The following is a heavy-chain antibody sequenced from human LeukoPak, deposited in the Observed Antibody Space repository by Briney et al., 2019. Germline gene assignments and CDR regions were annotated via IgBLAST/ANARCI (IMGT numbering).Heavy chain of an antibody. D-gene: IGHD3-10*01. CDR1: GGSISSYY. Sequence: PSETLSLTCTVSGGSISSYYWSWIRQPPGKGLEWIGYIYYSGSTNYNPSLKSRVTISVDTSKNQFSLKLSSVTAADTAVHYCARESQEYYYGPGDAFDIWGQGTMVTVSS. CDR3: ARESQEYYYGPGDAFDI. J-gene: IGHJ3*02. V-gene: IGHV4-59*01. CDR2: IYYSGST.